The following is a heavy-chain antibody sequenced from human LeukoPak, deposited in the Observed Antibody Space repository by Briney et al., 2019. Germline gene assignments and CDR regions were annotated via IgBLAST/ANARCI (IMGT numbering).Heavy chain of an antibody. J-gene: IGHJ5*02. D-gene: IGHD2-2*01. CDR2: INPNSGGT. CDR1: GYTFTGYY. Sequence: GASVKVSCKASGYTFTGYYMHWVRQAPGQGLEWMGRINPNSGGTNYAQKFQGRVTMTRDTSISTAYMELSRLRSDDTAVYYCARGDIVVVPAAISEVSFDPWGQGTLVTVSS. V-gene: IGHV1-2*06. CDR3: ARGDIVVVPAAISEVSFDP.